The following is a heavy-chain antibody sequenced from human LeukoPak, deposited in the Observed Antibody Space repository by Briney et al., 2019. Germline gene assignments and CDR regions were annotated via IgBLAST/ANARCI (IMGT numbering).Heavy chain of an antibody. V-gene: IGHV3-30*02. CDR2: IQYDGSNK. D-gene: IGHD1-26*01. Sequence: GGSLRLSCAASGFTFTNYGMHWVRQAPGKGLEWVAFIQYDGSNKYYADSVKGRFTISRDNSKNTVYLQMNSLRAEDTAVYYCARDGSYWGQGTLVTVSS. CDR3: ARDGSY. J-gene: IGHJ4*02. CDR1: GFTFTNYG.